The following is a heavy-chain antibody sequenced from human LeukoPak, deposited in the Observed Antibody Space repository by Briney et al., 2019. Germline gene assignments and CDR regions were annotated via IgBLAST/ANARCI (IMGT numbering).Heavy chain of an antibody. CDR3: AREAGVYPVEWELYYFDY. Sequence: ASVKVSCKASGYTFTSYYMHWVRQAPGQGLEWMGIINPSGGSTSYAQKFQGRVTMTRDTSISTAYMELSRLRSDDTAVYYCAREAGVYPVEWELYYFDYWGQGTLVTVSS. D-gene: IGHD1-26*01. CDR1: GYTFTSYY. V-gene: IGHV1-46*01. CDR2: INPSGGST. J-gene: IGHJ4*02.